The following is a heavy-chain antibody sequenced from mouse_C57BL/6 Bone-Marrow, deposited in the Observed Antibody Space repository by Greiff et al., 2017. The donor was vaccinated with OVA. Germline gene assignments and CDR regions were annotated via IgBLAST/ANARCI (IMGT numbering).Heavy chain of an antibody. CDR3: ARAGEDYFDY. CDR2: ISDGGSYT. J-gene: IGHJ2*01. V-gene: IGHV5-4*01. Sequence: DVQLVESGGGLVKPGGSLKLSCAASGFTFSSYAMSWVRQTPEKRLEWVATISDGGSYTYYPDNVKGRFTISRDNAKNNLYLQMSHLKSEDTAMYYCARAGEDYFDYWGQGTTLTVSS. CDR1: GFTFSSYA.